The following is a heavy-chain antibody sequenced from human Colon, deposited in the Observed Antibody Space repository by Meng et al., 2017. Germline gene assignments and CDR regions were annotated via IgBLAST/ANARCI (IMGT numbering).Heavy chain of an antibody. Sequence: QWEMEESGPGMVKPLGTLSLTCAVSGGSITSNNLWSGVRQPPGKGLEWIGEINHSGTTNYNASLKSRVTISVDRSNNQFSLNLRSLTAADTATYYCARENEGIGFTPAGQWGQGTLVTVSS. D-gene: IGHD2-21*01. V-gene: IGHV4-4*02. CDR3: ARENEGIGFTPAGQ. J-gene: IGHJ1*01. CDR2: INHSGTT. CDR1: GGSITSNNL.